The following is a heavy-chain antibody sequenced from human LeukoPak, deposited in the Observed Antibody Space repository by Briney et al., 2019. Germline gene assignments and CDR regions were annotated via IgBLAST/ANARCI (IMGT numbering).Heavy chain of an antibody. V-gene: IGHV3-49*03. D-gene: IGHD3-16*02. J-gene: IGHJ1*01. CDR3: ARGGYQFEH. Sequence: GGPLRLSCTASGFTFGNYAMSWFRQAPGKGLEWIGSIRSTGDGGTTEYAASVKGRFVISREDSKSIAYLQMDSLESEDTAVYYCARGGYQFEHWGQGTLVTVSS. CDR2: IRSTGDGGTT. CDR1: GFTFGNYA.